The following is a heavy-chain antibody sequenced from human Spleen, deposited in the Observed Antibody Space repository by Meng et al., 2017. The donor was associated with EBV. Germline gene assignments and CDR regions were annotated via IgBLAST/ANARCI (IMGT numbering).Heavy chain of an antibody. CDR3: ARELYSSGSFG. V-gene: IGHV7-4-1*02. CDR2: INTNTGKR. CDR1: GDTFSDYG. Sequence: QVQLVQSGAELKKRGASVKVSCKVSGDTFSDYGINWVRQAPGQGLEWMGWINTNTGKRTYAQGFTGRFVFSLDTSVTTAYLQISSLKAEDTAVYYCARELYSSGSFGWGQGTLVTVFS. J-gene: IGHJ4*02. D-gene: IGHD3-10*01.